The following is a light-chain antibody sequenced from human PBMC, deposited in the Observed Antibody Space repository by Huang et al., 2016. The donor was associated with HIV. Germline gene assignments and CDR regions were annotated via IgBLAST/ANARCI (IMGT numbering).Light chain of an antibody. CDR2: GAS. CDR1: HSISNN. V-gene: IGKV3-15*01. CDR3: QQFHKWPPGWT. J-gene: IGKJ1*01. Sequence: EIVMTKSPATLSVSPGERATVSCRANHSISNNLAWYQQKPGQAPRLLIDGASTRATGNPSRFVGCGSGTDFTLTISSLQSEESALYYCQQFHKWPPGWTFGQGTKVEIK.